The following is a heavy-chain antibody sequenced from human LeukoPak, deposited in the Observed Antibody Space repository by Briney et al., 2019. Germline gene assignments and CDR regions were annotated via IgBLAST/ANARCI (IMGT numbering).Heavy chain of an antibody. CDR2: IIPIFGTA. Sequence: ASVKVSCKASGYTFTSYDINWVRQATGQGLEWMGRIIPIFGTANYAQKFQGRVTITTDESTSTAYMELSSLRSEDTAVYYCARERGTVTTSFDYWAREPWSPSPQ. V-gene: IGHV1-69*05. CDR1: GYTFTSYD. CDR3: ARERGTVTTSFDY. J-gene: IGHJ4*02. D-gene: IGHD4-11*01.